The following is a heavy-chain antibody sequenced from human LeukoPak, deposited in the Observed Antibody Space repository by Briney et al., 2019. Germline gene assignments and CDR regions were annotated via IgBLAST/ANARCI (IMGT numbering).Heavy chain of an antibody. CDR1: GYSFTSYW. Sequence: GESLKISCKGSGYSFTSYWIGWVRQMPGKGLEWMGIIYPGDSDTRYSPSLQGQVTISADKSISTAYLQWSSLKASDTAMYYCARHRIAVAGLNYYYYMDVWGKGTTVTVSS. J-gene: IGHJ6*03. V-gene: IGHV5-51*01. CDR2: IYPGDSDT. D-gene: IGHD6-19*01. CDR3: ARHRIAVAGLNYYYYMDV.